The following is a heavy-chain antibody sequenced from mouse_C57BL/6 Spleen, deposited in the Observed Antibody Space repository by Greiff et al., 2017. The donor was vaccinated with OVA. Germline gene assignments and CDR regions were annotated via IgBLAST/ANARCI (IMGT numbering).Heavy chain of an antibody. CDR1: GFTFSDYG. Sequence: EVKVVESGGGLVKPGGSLKLSCAASGFTFSDYGMHWVRQAPEKGLEWVAYISSGSSTIYYADTVKGRFTISRDNAKNTLFLQMTSLRSEDTAMYYCARKNDYDGDAMDYWGQGTSVTVSS. CDR2: ISSGSSTI. D-gene: IGHD2-4*01. CDR3: ARKNDYDGDAMDY. V-gene: IGHV5-17*01. J-gene: IGHJ4*01.